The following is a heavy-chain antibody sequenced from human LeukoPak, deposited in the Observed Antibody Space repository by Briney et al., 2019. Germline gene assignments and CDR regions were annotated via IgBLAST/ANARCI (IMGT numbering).Heavy chain of an antibody. CDR1: GGSISSGSYY. Sequence: SQTLSLTCTVSGGSISSGSYYWSWIRQPAGKGLEWIGRIYTSGSTNYNPSLKSRVTISVDTSKNQFSLKLSSVTAADTAVYYCARAGGYCSGGSCYSWGQGTLVTVSS. J-gene: IGHJ4*02. V-gene: IGHV4-61*02. CDR3: ARAGGYCSGGSCYS. CDR2: IYTSGST. D-gene: IGHD2-15*01.